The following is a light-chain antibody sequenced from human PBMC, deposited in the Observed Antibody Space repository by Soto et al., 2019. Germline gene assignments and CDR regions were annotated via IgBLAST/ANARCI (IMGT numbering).Light chain of an antibody. J-gene: IGLJ1*01. CDR2: KDT. CDR1: ELSKQY. CDR3: QSSDDTGDYYL. V-gene: IGLV3-25*02. Sequence: SYELTQPPSVSVSPGQMARITCSGDELSKQYSFWYQQKPGQAPVLVIYKDTERASGIPERFSGSSSGTTVTLTISGVRAEDEATYYCQSSDDTGDYYLFGTGTKVTVL.